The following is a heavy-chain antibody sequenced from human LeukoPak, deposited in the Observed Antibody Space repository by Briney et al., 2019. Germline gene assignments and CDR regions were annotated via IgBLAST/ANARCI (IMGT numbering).Heavy chain of an antibody. V-gene: IGHV4-34*01. D-gene: IGHD5-12*01. CDR2: INHSGST. Sequence: SETLSLTCAVYGGSFSGYYWSWIRQPPGKGLEWIGEINHSGSTNYNPSLKSRVTISADTSKNQFSLKLSSVTAADTAVYYCARGRGGYQYYFDYWGQGTLVTVSS. CDR3: ARGRGGYQYYFDY. J-gene: IGHJ4*02. CDR1: GGSFSGYY.